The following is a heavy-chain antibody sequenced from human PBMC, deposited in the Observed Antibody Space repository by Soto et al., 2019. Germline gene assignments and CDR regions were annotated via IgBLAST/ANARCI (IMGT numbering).Heavy chain of an antibody. J-gene: IGHJ4*02. D-gene: IGHD3-9*01. V-gene: IGHV4-59*12. Sequence: SETLSLTCPVSGGSISSYYLSWIRQPPGKGLEWIGYIYYSGSTNYNPSLKSRVTISVDTSKNQFSLKLSSVTAADTAVYYCARITRDLTGYYIGVDYFDYWGQGTLVTVSS. CDR2: IYYSGST. CDR1: GGSISSYY. CDR3: ARITRDLTGYYIGVDYFDY.